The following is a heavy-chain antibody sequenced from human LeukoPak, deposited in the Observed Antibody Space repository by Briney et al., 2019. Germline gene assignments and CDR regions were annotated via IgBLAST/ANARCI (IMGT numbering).Heavy chain of an antibody. CDR1: GFTFSSYG. CDR3: ARVFGAGYSDY. Sequence: GGSLRLSCAASGFTFSSYGMHWVRQAPGKGLEWVAVISYDGSNKYYADSVKGRFTISRDNAKNSLYLQMNSLRAEDTAVYYCARVFGAGYSDYWGQGTLVTVSS. CDR2: ISYDGSNK. J-gene: IGHJ4*02. V-gene: IGHV3-30*03. D-gene: IGHD4/OR15-4a*01.